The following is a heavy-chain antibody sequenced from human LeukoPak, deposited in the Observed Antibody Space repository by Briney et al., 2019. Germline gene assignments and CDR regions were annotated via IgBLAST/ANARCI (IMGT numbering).Heavy chain of an antibody. D-gene: IGHD5-12*01. CDR1: GFTFNTYG. CDR3: ARPIVATNLDY. Sequence: GGSLRLSCSASGFTFNTYGMSWVRQAPGKGLEWVANIKQDGSEKYYVDSVKGRFTISRDNAKNSLYLQMNSLRAEDTAVYYCARPIVATNLDYWGQGTLVTVSS. V-gene: IGHV3-7*05. CDR2: IKQDGSEK. J-gene: IGHJ4*02.